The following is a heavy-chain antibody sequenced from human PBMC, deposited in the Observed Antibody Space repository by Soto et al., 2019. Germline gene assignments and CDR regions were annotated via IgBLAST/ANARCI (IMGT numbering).Heavy chain of an antibody. CDR1: GGSISSGGYS. Sequence: QLQLQESGSGLVKPSQTLSLTCAVSGGSISSGGYSWSWIRQPAGQGLGWIGYIYHGGITYYNPSLESRVTISVDRSKNQFSPKLSSVTAADTAVYYCARAVGLGAGAVDYWGQGTLVTVSS. V-gene: IGHV4-30-2*01. J-gene: IGHJ4*02. CDR3: ARAVGLGAGAVDY. CDR2: IYHGGIT. D-gene: IGHD6-19*01.